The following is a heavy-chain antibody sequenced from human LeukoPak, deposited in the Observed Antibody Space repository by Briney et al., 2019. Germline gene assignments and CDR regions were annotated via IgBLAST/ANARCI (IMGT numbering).Heavy chain of an antibody. Sequence: GGSLRLSCAASGFTFSSYAMHWVRQAPGKGLEWVSSISYRSSDIEYADSVKGRFTISRDNTKKSLYLQMSGLRAEDTAVYYCARVYSSSWYSGYLYMDLWGKGTTVTASS. CDR1: GFTFSSYA. V-gene: IGHV3-21*01. CDR2: ISYRSSDI. CDR3: ARVYSSSWYSGYLYMDL. J-gene: IGHJ6*03. D-gene: IGHD6-13*01.